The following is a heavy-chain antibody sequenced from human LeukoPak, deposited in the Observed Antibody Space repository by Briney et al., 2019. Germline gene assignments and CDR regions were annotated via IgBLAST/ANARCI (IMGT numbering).Heavy chain of an antibody. D-gene: IGHD5-12*01. CDR1: GFTFSSYS. CDR2: ISSSSSYI. Sequence: PGGSLRLSCAASGFTFSSYSMNWVRQAPGKGLEWVSSISSSSSYIYYADSVKGRFTISRDNAKNSLYLQMNSLRAEDTAVYYCARAYRGYSGYGPQEFDPWGQGTLVTVSS. V-gene: IGHV3-21*04. J-gene: IGHJ5*02. CDR3: ARAYRGYSGYGPQEFDP.